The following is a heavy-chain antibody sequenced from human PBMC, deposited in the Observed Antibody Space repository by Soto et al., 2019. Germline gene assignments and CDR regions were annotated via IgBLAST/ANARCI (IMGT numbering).Heavy chain of an antibody. CDR1: GFTFSSYS. V-gene: IGHV3-21*01. D-gene: IGHD1-7*01. CDR2: ISSSSSYI. CDR3: ASANYGGNSYY. Sequence: XESLRLSGAASGFTFSSYSMNWVRQAPGKGLEWVSSISSSSSYIYYADSVKGRFTISRDNAKNSLYLQMNSLRAEDTAVYYCASANYGGNSYYWGQGTLVTVSS. J-gene: IGHJ4*02.